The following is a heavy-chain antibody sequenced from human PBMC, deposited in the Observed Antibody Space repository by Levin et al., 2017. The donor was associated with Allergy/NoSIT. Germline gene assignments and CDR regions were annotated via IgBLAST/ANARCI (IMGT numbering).Heavy chain of an antibody. V-gene: IGHV3-33*01. J-gene: IGHJ5*02. CDR3: ARESTARLLWFGELSSNNWFDP. Sequence: QTGGSLRLSCAASGFTFSSYGMHWVRQAPGKGLEWVAVIWYDGSNKYYADSVKGRFTISRDNSKNTLYLQMNSLRAEDTAVYYCARESTARLLWFGELSSNNWFDPWGQGTLVTVSS. D-gene: IGHD3-10*01. CDR1: GFTFSSYG. CDR2: IWYDGSNK.